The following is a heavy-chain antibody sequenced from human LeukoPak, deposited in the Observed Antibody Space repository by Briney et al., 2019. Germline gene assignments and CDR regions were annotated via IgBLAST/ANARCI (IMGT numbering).Heavy chain of an antibody. V-gene: IGHV4-59*01. CDR3: ARGTYGSSWQLEHFDN. Sequence: PSETLSLTCTVSGGTISSYYWSWIRQPPGKGLEWIGYIYYSGSTNYNPSLKSRVTISVDTSKKQFSLKLSSLTAADTAVYYCARGTYGSSWQLEHFDNWGQGTLVTVSS. D-gene: IGHD1-1*01. J-gene: IGHJ4*02. CDR1: GGTISSYY. CDR2: IYYSGST.